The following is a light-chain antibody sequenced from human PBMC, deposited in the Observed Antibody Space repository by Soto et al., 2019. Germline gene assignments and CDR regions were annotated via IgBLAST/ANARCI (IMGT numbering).Light chain of an antibody. CDR1: QSIRSY. Sequence: DIQMTQSPSSLSASVGDRVTITCRASQSIRSYLNWYQQKPGQAPKLLIYAASSLQSGVPSRFSGSGSGTDFTLTISSLQPEDFATYYCQQSYSTPPTFGQVTKVDIK. V-gene: IGKV1-39*01. CDR2: AAS. CDR3: QQSYSTPPT. J-gene: IGKJ1*01.